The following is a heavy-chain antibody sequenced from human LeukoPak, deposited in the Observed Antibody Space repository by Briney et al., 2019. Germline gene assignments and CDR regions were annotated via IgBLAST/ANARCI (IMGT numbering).Heavy chain of an antibody. CDR2: IYYSGST. Sequence: PSETLSLTCTVSGDSISNYYWSWIRQPPGKGLEWIGYIYYSGSTNYNPSLKSRVTISVDTSKNQFSLKLSSVTAADTAVYYCARDLRGIAADWFDPWGQGTLVTVSS. D-gene: IGHD6-13*01. J-gene: IGHJ5*02. CDR3: ARDLRGIAADWFDP. V-gene: IGHV4-59*01. CDR1: GDSISNYY.